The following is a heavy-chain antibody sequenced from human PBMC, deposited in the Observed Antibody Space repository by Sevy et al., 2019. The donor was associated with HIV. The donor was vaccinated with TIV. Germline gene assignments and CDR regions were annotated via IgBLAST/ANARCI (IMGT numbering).Heavy chain of an antibody. CDR1: GFSFDTYA. J-gene: IGHJ4*02. V-gene: IGHV3-23*01. Sequence: GGSRRLSGPTSGFSFDTYAMTWVRQAPGKGRGWVASITDNGAKTLYADSVKGRFTISRDNSQSTLFMHMNSLRGDDTAVYFCAKTEYTSGCFYWGQGTLVTVSS. CDR2: ITDNGAKT. D-gene: IGHD6-19*01. CDR3: AKTEYTSGCFY.